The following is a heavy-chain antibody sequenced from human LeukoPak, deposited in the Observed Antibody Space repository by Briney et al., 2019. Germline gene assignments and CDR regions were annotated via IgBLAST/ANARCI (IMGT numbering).Heavy chain of an antibody. V-gene: IGHV3-23*01. Sequence: GGSLRLPCAASGFTFSSYAMSWVRQAPGKGLEWVSAISGSGGSTYYADSVKGRFTISRDNSKNTLYLQMNSLRAEDTAVYYCAKQGDIVVVPAAMRRGYFDYWGQGTLVTVSP. D-gene: IGHD2-2*01. CDR1: GFTFSSYA. J-gene: IGHJ4*02. CDR2: ISGSGGST. CDR3: AKQGDIVVVPAAMRRGYFDY.